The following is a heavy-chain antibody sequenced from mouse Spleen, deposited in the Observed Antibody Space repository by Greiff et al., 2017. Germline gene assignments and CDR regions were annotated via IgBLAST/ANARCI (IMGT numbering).Heavy chain of an antibody. CDR2: IWSGGST. V-gene: IGHV2-2*01. Sequence: VKLMESGPGLVQPSQSLSITCTVSGFSLTSYGVHWVRQSPGKGLEWLGVIWSGGSTDYNAAFISRLSISKDNSKSQVFFKMNSLQADDTAIYYCARTFITTVVAGGGYAMDYWGQGTSVTVSS. D-gene: IGHD1-1*01. J-gene: IGHJ4*01. CDR1: GFSLTSYG. CDR3: ARTFITTVVAGGGYAMDY.